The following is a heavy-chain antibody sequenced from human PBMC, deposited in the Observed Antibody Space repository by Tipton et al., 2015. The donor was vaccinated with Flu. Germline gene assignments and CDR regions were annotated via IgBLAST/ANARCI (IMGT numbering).Heavy chain of an antibody. D-gene: IGHD6-13*01. V-gene: IGHV3-11*01. CDR2: ISSSGSTI. CDR3: AREIIAAAAGLRFDP. Sequence: SLRLSCAASGFTFSDYYMSWIRQAPGKGLEWVSYISSSGSTIYYADSVKGRFTISRDNAKNSLYLQMNSLRAEDTAVYYCAREIIAAAAGLRFDPWGQGTLVTVSS. J-gene: IGHJ5*02. CDR1: GFTFSDYY.